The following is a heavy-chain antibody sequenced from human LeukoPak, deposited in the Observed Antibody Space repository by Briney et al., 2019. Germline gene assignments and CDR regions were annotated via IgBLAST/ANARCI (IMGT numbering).Heavy chain of an antibody. Sequence: GGSLRLSCAASGFTFSTYSIHWVRQAPGKGLEWVSYISDSGDTTYYADSVKGRFTISRDNAKNSLYLQMNSLRAEDTALYYCAKDISGRVWLGEGAFDIWGQGTMVTVSS. V-gene: IGHV3-48*04. CDR1: GFTFSTYS. J-gene: IGHJ3*02. CDR2: ISDSGDTT. CDR3: AKDISGRVWLGEGAFDI. D-gene: IGHD3-10*01.